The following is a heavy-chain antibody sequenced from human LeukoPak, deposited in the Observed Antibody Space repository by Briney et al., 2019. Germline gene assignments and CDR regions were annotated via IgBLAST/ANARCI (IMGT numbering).Heavy chain of an antibody. J-gene: IGHJ4*02. D-gene: IGHD3-10*01. V-gene: IGHV4-59*01. CDR3: ARVLKYYYGLDY. CDR2: IYYSGST. CDR1: GGSISSYY. Sequence: SETLSLTCTVSGGSISSYYWSWIRQPPGKGLECIGYIYYSGSTNYNPSLKSRVTISVDTSKNQFSLKLSSVTAADTAVYYCARVLKYYYGLDYWGQGTLVTVSS.